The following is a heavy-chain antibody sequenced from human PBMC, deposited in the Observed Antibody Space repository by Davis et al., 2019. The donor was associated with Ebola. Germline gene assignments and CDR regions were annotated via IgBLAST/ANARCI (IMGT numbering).Heavy chain of an antibody. Sequence: PSETLSLTCSFSDGSISSHYWNWFRQPPGKGLEWIGFISGGGRTSYNPSLESRVTISADTSKNQFSLNLNSVTAADTAVYFCARFGGGAYWGQGTLVTVSS. V-gene: IGHV4-59*11. CDR3: ARFGGGAY. D-gene: IGHD3-16*01. J-gene: IGHJ4*02. CDR1: DGSISSHY. CDR2: ISGGGRT.